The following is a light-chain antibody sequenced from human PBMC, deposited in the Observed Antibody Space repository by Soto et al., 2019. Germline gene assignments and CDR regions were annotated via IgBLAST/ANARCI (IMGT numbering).Light chain of an antibody. Sequence: DIQMTQSPASVSASVGDRVTITCRASQGVSTWVAWFQQKPGQAPKLLIYAASLLQSGVPSRFSGSGSGTEFTLTISSLQPEDFATYYCQQANSFPVSFGQATKLEI. CDR2: AAS. J-gene: IGKJ2*01. V-gene: IGKV1D-12*01. CDR1: QGVSTW. CDR3: QQANSFPVS.